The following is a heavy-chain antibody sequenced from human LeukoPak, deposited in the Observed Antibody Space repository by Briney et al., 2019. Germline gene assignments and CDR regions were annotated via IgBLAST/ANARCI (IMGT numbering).Heavy chain of an antibody. CDR2: ISSSSSYI. Sequence: GGPLRLSCAASGFTFSSYSMNWVRQAPGKGLEWVSSISSSSSYIYYADSVKGRFTISRDNAKNPLYLQMNSLRAEETAVYYCARDLVAAAGNEGFDYWGQGTLVSVSS. CDR3: ARDLVAAAGNEGFDY. CDR1: GFTFSSYS. J-gene: IGHJ4*02. D-gene: IGHD6-13*01. V-gene: IGHV3-21*01.